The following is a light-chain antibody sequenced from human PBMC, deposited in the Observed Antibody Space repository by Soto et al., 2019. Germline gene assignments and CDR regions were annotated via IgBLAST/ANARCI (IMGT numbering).Light chain of an antibody. CDR2: DAS. J-gene: IGKJ5*01. CDR3: QQRCKCPTT. Sequence: EIVLTQSPATLSWSPGDRATLYCMASQSVSSYLAWYQQKPGQAPGLLIYDASNRATGIPARFSGSGSGTDSTLTISNLAREDFAVYSGQQRCKCPTTFDHGTRLELK. V-gene: IGKV3-11*01. CDR1: QSVSSY.